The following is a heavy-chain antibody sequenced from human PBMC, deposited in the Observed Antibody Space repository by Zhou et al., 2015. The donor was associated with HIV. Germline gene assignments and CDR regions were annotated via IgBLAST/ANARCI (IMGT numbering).Heavy chain of an antibody. CDR3: ARDRGEARPDWRYFDL. D-gene: IGHD3-16*01. V-gene: IGHV1-69*06. CDR2: IIPIFGTA. Sequence: QVQLVQSGAEVKKPGSSVKVSCKASGGTFSSYAISWVRQAPGQGLEWMGGIIPIFGTANYAQRFQGRVTLTADRSTNTAYMEMRSLRSEDTAVYYCARDRGEARPDWRYFDLWGRWHPGQCLL. CDR1: GGTFSSYA. J-gene: IGHJ2*01.